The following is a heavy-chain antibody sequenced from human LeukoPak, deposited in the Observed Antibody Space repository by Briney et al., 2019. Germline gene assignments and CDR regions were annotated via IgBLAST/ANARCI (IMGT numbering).Heavy chain of an antibody. CDR2: ISSSSSTI. CDR3: AGLHSYGFDY. CDR1: GFTFSSYS. D-gene: IGHD5-18*01. J-gene: IGHJ4*02. Sequence: GGSLRLSCSASGFTFSSYSMNWVRQAPGKGLEWVSYISSSSSTIYYADSVKGRFTISRDNAKNSLYLQMNSLRDEDTAVYYCAGLHSYGFDYWGQGTLVTVSS. V-gene: IGHV3-48*02.